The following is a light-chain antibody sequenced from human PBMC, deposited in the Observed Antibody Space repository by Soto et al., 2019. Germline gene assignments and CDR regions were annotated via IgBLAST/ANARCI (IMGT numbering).Light chain of an antibody. CDR2: GAS. Sequence: EIVLTQSPATLSLSPGEGATVSCRASQSVSSYLAWYQQKPGQAPRLLIYGASSRATDIPDRFSGSGSGTDFTLTISRLEPVDSAVYYCQQYGSSPTTFGQATKVDIK. J-gene: IGKJ1*01. CDR3: QQYGSSPTT. CDR1: QSVSSY. V-gene: IGKV3-20*01.